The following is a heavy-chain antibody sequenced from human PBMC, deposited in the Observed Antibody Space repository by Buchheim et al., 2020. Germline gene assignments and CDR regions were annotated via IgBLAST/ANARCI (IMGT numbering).Heavy chain of an antibody. D-gene: IGHD6-6*01. Sequence: QITLKESGLTLVKPTQTLTLTCTFSGFSLSTSGVGVGWIRQPPGKALEWLALIYWNDDKRYSPSLKSRLTITQDTSKNQLVLTMTTMDPVDTATYYCAHSLWVGSSSGSFDYWGQGTL. CDR2: IYWNDDK. J-gene: IGHJ4*02. V-gene: IGHV2-5*01. CDR3: AHSLWVGSSSGSFDY. CDR1: GFSLSTSGVG.